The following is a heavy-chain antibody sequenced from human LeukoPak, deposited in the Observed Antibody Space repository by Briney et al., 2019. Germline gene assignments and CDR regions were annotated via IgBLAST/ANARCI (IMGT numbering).Heavy chain of an antibody. D-gene: IGHD3-22*01. Sequence: ASVKVSCKASGYTFTGYYMHWVRQATGQGLEWMGWMNPNSGNTGYAQKFQGRVTITRNTSISTAYMQLSSLRSEDTAVYYCARGGGSYDSSGVFDYWGQGTLVTVSS. V-gene: IGHV1-8*03. CDR1: GYTFTGYY. CDR3: ARGGGSYDSSGVFDY. CDR2: MNPNSGNT. J-gene: IGHJ4*02.